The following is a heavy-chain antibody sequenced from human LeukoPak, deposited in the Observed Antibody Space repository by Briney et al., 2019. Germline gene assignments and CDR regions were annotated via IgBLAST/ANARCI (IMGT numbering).Heavy chain of an antibody. D-gene: IGHD3-10*01. J-gene: IGHJ4*02. CDR3: AKPNYYGSGRQLFLFDY. CDR2: IRYDGSNK. V-gene: IGHV3-30*02. CDR1: GFTFSSYG. Sequence: PGGSLRLSCAASGFTFSSYGMHWVRQAPGKGLEWVAFIRYDGSNKYYADSVKGRFTISRDNSKNTLYLQMNSLRAEDTAVYYCAKPNYYGSGRQLFLFDYWGQGTLVTVSS.